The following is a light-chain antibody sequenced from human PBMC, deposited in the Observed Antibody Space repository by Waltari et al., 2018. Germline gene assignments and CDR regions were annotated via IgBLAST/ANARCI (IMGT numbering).Light chain of an antibody. V-gene: IGLV2-14*03. Sequence: QSALTQPASVSGSPGQSITISCTGTSSDIGGYNSVSCYQPHPGKAPKLMIYDVSNRPSGVSNRFSGFKSGNTASLTISGLQAEDEADYYCTSYRSSSTLPYVFGTGTKVTVL. CDR3: TSYRSSSTLPYV. J-gene: IGLJ1*01. CDR1: SSDIGGYNS. CDR2: DVS.